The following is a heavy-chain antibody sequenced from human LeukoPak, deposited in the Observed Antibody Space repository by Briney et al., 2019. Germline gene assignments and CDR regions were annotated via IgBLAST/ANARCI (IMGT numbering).Heavy chain of an antibody. CDR3: ARDRGSRNDFWSGFGYYYYMDV. Sequence: SETLSLTCTVSGYSISSGYYWGWIQQPPGKGLEWIGSIYHSGSTCYNPSLKSRVTISVDTSKNQFSLKLSSVTAADTAVYYCARDRGSRNDFWSGFGYYYYMDVWGKGTTVTVSS. V-gene: IGHV4-38-2*02. CDR2: IYHSGST. CDR1: GYSISSGYY. J-gene: IGHJ6*03. D-gene: IGHD3-3*01.